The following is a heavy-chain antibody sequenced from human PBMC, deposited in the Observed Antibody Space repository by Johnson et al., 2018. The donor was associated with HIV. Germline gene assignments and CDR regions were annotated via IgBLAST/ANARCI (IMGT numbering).Heavy chain of an antibody. CDR3: AKGVVPAAADAFDI. J-gene: IGHJ3*02. V-gene: IGHV3-11*04. CDR1: GFTFSDYY. Sequence: QVQLVESGGGLVKPGGSLRLSCAASGFTFSDYYMSWIRQAPGKGLEWVSYISSSGSTIYYADSVKGRFTISRDNSKNTLYLQMNSLRAEDTAVYYCAKGVVPAAADAFDIWGQGTMVTVSS. D-gene: IGHD2-2*01. CDR2: ISSSGSTI.